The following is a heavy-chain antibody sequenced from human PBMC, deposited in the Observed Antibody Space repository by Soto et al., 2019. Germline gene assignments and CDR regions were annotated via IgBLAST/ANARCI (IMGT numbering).Heavy chain of an antibody. Sequence: GGSLRLSCAASGFTFSSYAMHWVRQAPGKGLEWVAVISYDGSNKYYADSVKGRFTISRDNSKNTLYLQMNSLRAEDTAVYYCARDMATMVRGVSGMDVWGQGTTVTVSS. CDR1: GFTFSSYA. CDR3: ARDMATMVRGVSGMDV. V-gene: IGHV3-30-3*01. CDR2: ISYDGSNK. J-gene: IGHJ6*02. D-gene: IGHD3-10*01.